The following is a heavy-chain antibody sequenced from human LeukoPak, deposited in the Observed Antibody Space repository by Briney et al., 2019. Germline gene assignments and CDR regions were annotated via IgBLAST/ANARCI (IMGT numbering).Heavy chain of an antibody. J-gene: IGHJ4*02. CDR3: ARLTSRELPPDY. Sequence: SETLSLTCTVSGGSISSYYWSWIRQPPGKGLEWIGYIYYSGSTNYNPSLKSRVTISVDTSKNQFSLKLSSVTAADTAVYYCARLTSRELPPDYWGQGTLVTVSS. CDR2: IYYSGST. V-gene: IGHV4-59*08. CDR1: GGSISSYY. D-gene: IGHD1-26*01.